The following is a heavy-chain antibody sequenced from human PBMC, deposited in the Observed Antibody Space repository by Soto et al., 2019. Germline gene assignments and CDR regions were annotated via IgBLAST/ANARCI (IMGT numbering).Heavy chain of an antibody. V-gene: IGHV4-39*01. CDR1: GGSISSGGYY. CDR2: IYYSGSA. CDR3: AKLEGLATISYYFDF. J-gene: IGHJ4*02. Sequence: SETLSLTYTVSGGSISSGGYYWSWIRQHPGKGLEWIGCIYYSGSAYYNPSLQTRVTISLDTSRSQFSLKLNSVTAADSAVYFCAKLEGLATISYYFDFWGPGALVTVSS. D-gene: IGHD3-9*01.